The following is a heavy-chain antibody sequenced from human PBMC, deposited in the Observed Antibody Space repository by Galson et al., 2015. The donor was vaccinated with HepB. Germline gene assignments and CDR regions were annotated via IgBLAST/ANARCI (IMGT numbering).Heavy chain of an antibody. CDR3: ARVPYYGSGSYSGALDY. Sequence: CAISGDSVSSNSAAWNWIRQSPSRGLEWLGRTYYRSKWYNDYAVSVKSRITINPDTSKNQFSLQLNSVTPEDTAVYYCARVPYYGSGSYSGALDYWGQGTLVTVSS. CDR1: GDSVSSNSAA. D-gene: IGHD3-10*01. V-gene: IGHV6-1*01. CDR2: TYYRSKWYN. J-gene: IGHJ4*02.